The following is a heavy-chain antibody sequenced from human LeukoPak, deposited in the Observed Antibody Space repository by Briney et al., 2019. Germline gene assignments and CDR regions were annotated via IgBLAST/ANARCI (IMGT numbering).Heavy chain of an antibody. Sequence: SETLSLTCAVYGGSFSGYYWSWIRQPPGKGLEWIGEIYHSGATNYNPSLKSRLTISLDTSKNQFSLTLSSITAADTAVYYCAKAPYLSSGSWGQGTMVTVSS. V-gene: IGHV4-34*01. CDR2: IYHSGAT. J-gene: IGHJ3*01. CDR1: GGSFSGYY. D-gene: IGHD3-22*01. CDR3: AKAPYLSSGS.